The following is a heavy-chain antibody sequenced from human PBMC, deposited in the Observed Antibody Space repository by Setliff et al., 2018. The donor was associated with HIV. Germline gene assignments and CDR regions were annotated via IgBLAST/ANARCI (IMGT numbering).Heavy chain of an antibody. Sequence: NPSETLSLTCTVSGGSISSYYWSWIRQPPGKGLEWIGYIYYSGSTNYNPSLKSRVTISVDTSKNQFSLNLSSVTAADTAVYYCARDGYSSSWYVISGSFDYWGQGILVTVSS. CDR3: ARDGYSSSWYVISGSFDY. V-gene: IGHV4-59*01. CDR1: GGSISSYY. D-gene: IGHD6-13*01. CDR2: IYYSGST. J-gene: IGHJ4*02.